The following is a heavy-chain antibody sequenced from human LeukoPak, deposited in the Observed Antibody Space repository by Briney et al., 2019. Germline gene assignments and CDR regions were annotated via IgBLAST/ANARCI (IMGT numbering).Heavy chain of an antibody. CDR3: ARTIWFGELFGYYMDV. CDR1: GGTFSSYA. J-gene: IGHJ6*03. V-gene: IGHV1-69*13. D-gene: IGHD3-10*01. Sequence: GASVNVSCKASGGTFSSYAISWVRQAPGQGLEWMGGIIPIFGTANYAQKFQGRVTITADESASTAYMEPSTLISEDTAVYYCARTIWFGELFGYYMDVWGKGTTVT. CDR2: IIPIFGTA.